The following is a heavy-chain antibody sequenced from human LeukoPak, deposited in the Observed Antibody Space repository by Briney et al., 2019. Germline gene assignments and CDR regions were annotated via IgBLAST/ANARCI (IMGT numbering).Heavy chain of an antibody. J-gene: IGHJ6*02. D-gene: IGHD2-8*01. CDR2: ISSSSSYI. CDR1: GFTFSSYS. Sequence: PGGSLRLSCAASGFTFSSYSMNWVRQAPGKGLEWVSSISSSSSYIYYADSVKGRFTISRDNAKNSLYPQMNSLRAEDTAVYYCARTVLMVYAIRDDYYGMDVWGQGTTVTVSS. V-gene: IGHV3-21*01. CDR3: ARTVLMVYAIRDDYYGMDV.